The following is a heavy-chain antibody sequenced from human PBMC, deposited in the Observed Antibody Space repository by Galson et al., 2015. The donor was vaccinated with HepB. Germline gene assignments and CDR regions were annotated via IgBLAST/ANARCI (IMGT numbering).Heavy chain of an antibody. Sequence: SLRLSCAASGFTFSNYGMHWVRQAPGKGLEWVAVISYDGSNKYYADSVKGRFTISRDNSKNTLYLQMNSLRAEDTALYYCAKDPDLYIALAGTMAGFDYWGQGTLVTVSS. CDR2: ISYDGSNK. CDR1: GFTFSNYG. D-gene: IGHD6-19*01. CDR3: AKDPDLYIALAGTMAGFDY. V-gene: IGHV3-30*18. J-gene: IGHJ4*02.